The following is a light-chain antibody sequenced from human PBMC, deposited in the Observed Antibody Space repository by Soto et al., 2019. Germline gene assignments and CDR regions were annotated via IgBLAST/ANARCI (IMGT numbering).Light chain of an antibody. CDR2: GNS. CDR1: SSNIGAGYD. Sequence: QSVLTQPPSVYGAPGQRVTISCTESSSNIGAGYDVHWYQQLPGTAPKLLIYGNSNRPSGVPDRFSGYKSGTSASLAITGLQAEDEADYYCQSYDSSLSGWVFGGGTKLTVL. V-gene: IGLV1-40*01. J-gene: IGLJ3*02. CDR3: QSYDSSLSGWV.